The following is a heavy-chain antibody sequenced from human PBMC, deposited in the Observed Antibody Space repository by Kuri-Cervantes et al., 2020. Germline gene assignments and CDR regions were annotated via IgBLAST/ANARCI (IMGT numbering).Heavy chain of an antibody. CDR2: ISGSGGST. CDR1: GCTFSSHS. CDR3: AKDASRRYSYSYGVSFDY. D-gene: IGHD5-18*01. V-gene: IGHV3-23*01. Sequence: ETLSLTCAASGCTFSSHSMNWIRQPPGKGLEWVAAISGSGGSTYYAASVKGRFTISRDNSKNTLYMQMNSPRAEDTAVYYCAKDASRRYSYSYGVSFDYWGQGTLVTVSS. J-gene: IGHJ4*03.